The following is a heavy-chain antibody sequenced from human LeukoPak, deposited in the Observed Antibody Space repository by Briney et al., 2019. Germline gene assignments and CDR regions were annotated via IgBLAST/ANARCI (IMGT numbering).Heavy chain of an antibody. CDR3: ARLGCVRACPHGALNW. D-gene: IGHD3/OR15-3a*01. J-gene: IGHJ4*02. CDR2: VTQDGSEK. CDR1: GFTFSGYW. V-gene: IGHV3-7*03. Sequence: GRSLRLSCAASGFTFSGYWMSWVRQAPGKGLEWVATVTQDGSEKYYVDSVKGRFTISRDNAKSSLFLQMNSLRAEDTAVYYCARLGCVRACPHGALNWWGQGTLVTVSS.